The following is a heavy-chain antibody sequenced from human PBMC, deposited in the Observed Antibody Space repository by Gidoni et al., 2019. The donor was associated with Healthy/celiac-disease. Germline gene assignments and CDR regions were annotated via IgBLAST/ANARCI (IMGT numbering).Heavy chain of an antibody. CDR3: ARGKSGSSGSYTHAIDY. V-gene: IGHV1-8*01. Sequence: QVQLVQSGAEVKKPGASVKVSCQASGYTFTSYDINWVRQATGQGLEWMGWMNPKSGNTSYAQKLQGRVTMTRNNSISTDYMELSSLRSEDTAVYYCARGKSGSSGSYTHAIDYWGQGTLVTVSS. CDR1: GYTFTSYD. D-gene: IGHD6-13*01. J-gene: IGHJ4*02. CDR2: MNPKSGNT.